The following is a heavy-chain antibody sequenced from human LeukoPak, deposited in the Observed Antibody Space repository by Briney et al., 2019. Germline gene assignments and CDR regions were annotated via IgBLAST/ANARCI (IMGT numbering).Heavy chain of an antibody. CDR3: ARGERN. V-gene: IGHV4-34*01. D-gene: IGHD1-1*01. CDR1: GGSFSGYY. J-gene: IGHJ4*02. CDR2: INHSGST. Sequence: SETLSLTCAVYGGSFSGYYWSWIRQPPGKGLEWIGEINHSGSTNYNPSLKSRVTISVDTSKNQFSLRLSSVTAADTAVYYCARGERNWGQGTLVTVSS.